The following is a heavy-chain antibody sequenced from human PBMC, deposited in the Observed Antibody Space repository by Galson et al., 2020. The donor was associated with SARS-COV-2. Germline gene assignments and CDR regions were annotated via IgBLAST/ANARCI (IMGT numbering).Heavy chain of an antibody. V-gene: IGHV3-13*01. D-gene: IGHD2-15*01. CDR1: GFTFSRYD. CDR2: IGTLGDT. CDR3: VRTEALHNRPWYVMDV. J-gene: IGHJ6*02. Sequence: GGSLRLSCAASGFTFSRYDMNWVRQATGKGLEWVSAIGTLGDTYYAGSVKGRFTISSENAENYSYLQMNNMRAGDTAVYYCVRTEALHNRPWYVMDVWCQETTVTVSS.